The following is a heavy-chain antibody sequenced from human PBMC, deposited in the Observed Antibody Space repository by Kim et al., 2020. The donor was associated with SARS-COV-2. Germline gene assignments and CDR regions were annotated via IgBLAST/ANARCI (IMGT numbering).Heavy chain of an antibody. CDR3: ARRPKGPYGMDV. V-gene: IGHV5-51*01. Sequence: GESLKISRQGSGYSFSTYWLAWVRQMPGKGLELMGIIYPGDSDTTYRPSFQGQVTISADKSINTAYLQWSSLKASDTAIYYCARRPKGPYGMDVWGQGTTVTVSS. CDR2: IYPGDSDT. CDR1: GYSFSTYW. J-gene: IGHJ6*02.